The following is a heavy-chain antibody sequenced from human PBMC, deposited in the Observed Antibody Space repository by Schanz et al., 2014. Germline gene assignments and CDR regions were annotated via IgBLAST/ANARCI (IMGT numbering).Heavy chain of an antibody. CDR1: GFTFTDYY. CDR3: ARDVYRSGRPFDL. D-gene: IGHD5-18*01. J-gene: IGHJ5*02. Sequence: HVQLVESGGGLVKPGGSLRLSCAASGFTFTDYYISWIRQAPGMGLEWVSYISHNTFYTDYADSVKGRFTISRDNAKNSVYLQMNTLRAEDTAIYFRARDVYRSGRPFDLWGQGTLVTVSS. CDR2: ISHNTFYT. V-gene: IGHV3-11*06.